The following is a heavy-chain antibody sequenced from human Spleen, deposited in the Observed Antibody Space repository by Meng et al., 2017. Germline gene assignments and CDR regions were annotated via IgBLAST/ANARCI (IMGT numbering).Heavy chain of an antibody. CDR1: GFTFSVYA. J-gene: IGHJ4*02. CDR2: IKSKTDGGTT. CDR3: ARSPIDKYDLSALPLDY. D-gene: IGHD3-22*01. Sequence: GESLKISCAASGFTFSVYAMTWVRQAPGKGLEWVGRIKSKTDGGTTDYAAPVKGRFTISRDNSKNSVFLQINSLRAEDTAVYYCARSPIDKYDLSALPLDYWGQGTLVTVSS. V-gene: IGHV3-15*01.